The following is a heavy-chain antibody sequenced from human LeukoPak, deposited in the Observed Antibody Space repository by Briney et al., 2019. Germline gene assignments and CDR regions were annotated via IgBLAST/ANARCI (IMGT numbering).Heavy chain of an antibody. V-gene: IGHV3-23*01. Sequence: GGSLRLSCAASGFTFSSYAMSWVRQAPGKGLEWVSAISGSGGSTYYADSVKGRFTISRDNSKNTLYLQMNSLRAEDTAVYYCATDRPEGTAGYYSSTSCYDVDYWGQGTLVTVSS. J-gene: IGHJ4*02. CDR3: ATDRPEGTAGYYSSTSCYDVDY. CDR1: GFTFSSYA. CDR2: ISGSGGST. D-gene: IGHD2-2*01.